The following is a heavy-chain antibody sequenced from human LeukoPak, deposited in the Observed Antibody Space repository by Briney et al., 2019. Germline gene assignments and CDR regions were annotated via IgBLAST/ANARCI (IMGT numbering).Heavy chain of an antibody. CDR2: IRRIPSGGTT. D-gene: IGHD5-18*01. V-gene: IGHV3-49*03. Sequence: GGSLRLSCVTSGFTFTDYAISWFRQAPGKGLEWVGFIRRIPSGGTTDYAASVKGRFTISRDNSKSIAYLQMNSLESEDTAMYYCTRGTGYTYGWSDWGQGALVTVSS. CDR1: GFTFTDYA. J-gene: IGHJ4*02. CDR3: TRGTGYTYGWSD.